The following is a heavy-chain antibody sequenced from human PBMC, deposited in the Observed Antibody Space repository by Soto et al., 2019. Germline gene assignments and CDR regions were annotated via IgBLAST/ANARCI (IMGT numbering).Heavy chain of an antibody. CDR1: GFTFSSYW. J-gene: IGHJ5*02. V-gene: IGHV3-7*03. Sequence: LRLSCAASGFTFSSYWMSRVRQAPGKGLEWVANIKQDGSEKYYVDSVKGRFTISRDNAKNSLYLQMNSPRAEDTAAYYCARRGYSYRFDPWGQGTLVTVSS. CDR3: ARRGYSYRFDP. CDR2: IKQDGSEK. D-gene: IGHD5-18*01.